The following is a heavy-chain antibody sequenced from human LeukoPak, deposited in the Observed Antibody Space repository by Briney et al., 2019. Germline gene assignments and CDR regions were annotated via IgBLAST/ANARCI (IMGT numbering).Heavy chain of an antibody. CDR1: GYTFSNYA. Sequence: GASVKVSCKASGYTFSNYAIHWVRQAPGQGLEWMGGIIPIFGTANYAQKFQGRVTITADESTSTAYMELSSLRSEDTAVYYCASPLHSTYDTPYYFDYWGQGTLVTVSS. CDR3: ASPLHSTYDTPYYFDY. CDR2: IIPIFGTA. J-gene: IGHJ4*02. D-gene: IGHD3-22*01. V-gene: IGHV1-69*13.